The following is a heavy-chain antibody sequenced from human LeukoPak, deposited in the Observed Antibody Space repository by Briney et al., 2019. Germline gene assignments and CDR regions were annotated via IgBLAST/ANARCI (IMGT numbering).Heavy chain of an antibody. CDR1: GFTFSSYD. Sequence: GGSLRLSCAASGFTFSSYDMHWVRQITGKGLEWVSAIDTAGDTYYPGSVKGRFTISRENAKNSLYLQMNSLRVGDTAAYYCARGKYYYDSSGYLAPWGQGTLVTVSS. V-gene: IGHV3-13*01. D-gene: IGHD3-22*01. CDR3: ARGKYYYDSSGYLAP. J-gene: IGHJ5*02. CDR2: IDTAGDT.